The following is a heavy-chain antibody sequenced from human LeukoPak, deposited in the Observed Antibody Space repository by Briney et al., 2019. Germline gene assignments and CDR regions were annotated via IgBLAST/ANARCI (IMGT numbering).Heavy chain of an antibody. V-gene: IGHV4-4*07. CDR1: GGSISGYF. CDR2: IYSRGSN. CDR3: AREPTSGREPTSGRPLDY. Sequence: SETLSLTCTDSGGSISGYFWSWIRQPAGKGLAWIGRIYSRGSNNYNHPLQSRVTMSLDTSKNHLSLNLSSVTAADTAVYYCAREPTSGREPTSGRPLDYWGQGTLVTVSS. D-gene: IGHD5-12*01. J-gene: IGHJ4*02.